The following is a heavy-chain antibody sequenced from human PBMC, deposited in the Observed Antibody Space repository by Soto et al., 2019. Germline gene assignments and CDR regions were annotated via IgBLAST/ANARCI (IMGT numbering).Heavy chain of an antibody. CDR2: IYYSGST. J-gene: IGHJ4*02. V-gene: IGHV4-39*01. Sequence: SETLSLTCAVSGGSISSSSYYWGWIRQPPGKGLEWIGSIYYSGSTYYNPSLKSRVTISVDTSKNQFSLKLSAVTAADTAVYFGARHTYHSSCPSADWGKGSLVTVAS. D-gene: IGHD3-22*01. CDR1: GGSISSSSYY. CDR3: ARHTYHSSCPSAD.